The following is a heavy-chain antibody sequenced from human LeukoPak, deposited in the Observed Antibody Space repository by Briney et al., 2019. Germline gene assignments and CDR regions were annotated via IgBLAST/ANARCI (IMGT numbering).Heavy chain of an antibody. D-gene: IGHD6-13*01. J-gene: IGHJ4*02. CDR3: ARQVAAVGYYFDY. Sequence: SKTLSLTCAVSGGSIRSYYWSWIRQPPGKGLEWIGHIHYSGSTNHNPSLKSRVTTSVDTSKNQFSLKLSSVTAADTAVYYCARQVAAVGYYFDYWGQGTLVTVSS. CDR1: GGSIRSYY. CDR2: IHYSGST. V-gene: IGHV4-59*08.